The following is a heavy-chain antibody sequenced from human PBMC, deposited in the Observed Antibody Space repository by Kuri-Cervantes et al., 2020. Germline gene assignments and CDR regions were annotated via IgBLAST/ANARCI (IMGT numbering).Heavy chain of an antibody. J-gene: IGHJ3*02. CDR2: ISYDGSNK. Sequence: GGSLRLSCAASGFTFSSYWMSWVRQAPGKGLEWVAVISYDGSNKYYADSVKGRFTISRDNAKNSLYLQMNSLRAEDTAVYYCARDGRQLGGAFDIWGQGTMVTVSS. D-gene: IGHD1-1*01. V-gene: IGHV3-30*07. CDR3: ARDGRQLGGAFDI. CDR1: GFTFSSYW.